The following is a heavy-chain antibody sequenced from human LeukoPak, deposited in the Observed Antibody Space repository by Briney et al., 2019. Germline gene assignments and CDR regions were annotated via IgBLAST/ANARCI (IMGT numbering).Heavy chain of an antibody. CDR3: VRDLGDY. CDR1: GFTLRTYW. CDR2: IDRDGTLM. V-gene: IGHV3-74*03. Sequence: GGSLRLTCVASGFTLRTYWMNWVRQGPGKALLWVARIDRDGTLMTHADSVEGRFTISRDNAQNTVYLQMNDLRDEDTATYYCVRDLGDYWGQGTLVTVSS. J-gene: IGHJ4*02.